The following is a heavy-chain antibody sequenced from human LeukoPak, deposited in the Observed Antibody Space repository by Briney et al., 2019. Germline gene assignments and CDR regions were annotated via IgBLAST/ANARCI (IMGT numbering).Heavy chain of an antibody. V-gene: IGHV3-21*01. Sequence: GGSLRLSCAASGFTFSSYSMNWVRQAPGKGLEWVSSISSSSSYIYYTDSVKGRFTISRDNAKNSLYLQMNSLRAEDTAVYYCARDRDYDSSGYLFYWGQGTLVTVSS. D-gene: IGHD3-22*01. J-gene: IGHJ4*02. CDR1: GFTFSSYS. CDR3: ARDRDYDSSGYLFY. CDR2: ISSSSSYI.